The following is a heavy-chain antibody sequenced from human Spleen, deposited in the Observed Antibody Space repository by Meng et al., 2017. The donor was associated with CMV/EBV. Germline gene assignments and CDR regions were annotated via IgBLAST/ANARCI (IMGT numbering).Heavy chain of an antibody. Sequence: SETLSLTCTVSGGSISSSSYYWGWIRQPPGKGLEWIGSIYYSGSTYYNPSLKSRVTISVDTSKNQFSLKLSSVTAADTAVYYCARVRPRYYHYGMDVWGQGTMVTVSS. CDR1: GGSISSSSYY. J-gene: IGHJ6*02. CDR3: ARVRPRYYHYGMDV. CDR2: IYYSGST. V-gene: IGHV4-39*07.